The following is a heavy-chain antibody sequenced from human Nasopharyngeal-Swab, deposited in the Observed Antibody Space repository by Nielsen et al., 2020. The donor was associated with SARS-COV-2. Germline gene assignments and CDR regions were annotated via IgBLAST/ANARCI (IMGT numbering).Heavy chain of an antibody. Sequence: GESLKISCAASGFTFSSYAMSWVRQAPGKGLGWVSAISGSGGSTYYADSGKGRFTISRDNSKNTLYLQMNSLRAEDTAVYYCAKDLGYCSSTSCRPADAFDIWGQGTMVTVSS. CDR3: AKDLGYCSSTSCRPADAFDI. V-gene: IGHV3-23*01. CDR1: GFTFSSYA. D-gene: IGHD2-2*01. J-gene: IGHJ3*02. CDR2: ISGSGGST.